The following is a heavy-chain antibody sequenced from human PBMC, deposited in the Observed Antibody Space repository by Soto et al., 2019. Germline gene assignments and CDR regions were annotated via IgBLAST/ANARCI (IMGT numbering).Heavy chain of an antibody. D-gene: IGHD2-2*01. CDR2: IYYSGST. J-gene: IGHJ6*02. V-gene: IGHV4-31*03. CDR3: ARDVWHCSSTSCYVYGMDV. Sequence: QVQLQESGPGLVKPSQTLSLTCTVSGGSISSGGYYWSWIRQHPGKGLEWIGYIYYSGSTYYNPSLKSRVTISVDTSKNQFSLKLSSVTAADTAVYYCARDVWHCSSTSCYVYGMDVWGQGTTVTVSS. CDR1: GGSISSGGYY.